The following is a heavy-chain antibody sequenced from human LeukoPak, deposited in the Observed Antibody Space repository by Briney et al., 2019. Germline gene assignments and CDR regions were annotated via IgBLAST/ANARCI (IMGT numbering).Heavy chain of an antibody. CDR1: GFSFSSYW. D-gene: IGHD3-3*01. CDR2: INPDGSNM. V-gene: IGHV3-7*01. CDR3: VSGFLQWLY. Sequence: GGSLRLSCAASGFSFSSYWMSWVRQAPGKGLEWVANINPDGSNMLYVDSVKGRFTISRDNAKNSLYLQMNNMRAEDTAVYFCVSGFLQWLYWGQGTLVTVSS. J-gene: IGHJ4*02.